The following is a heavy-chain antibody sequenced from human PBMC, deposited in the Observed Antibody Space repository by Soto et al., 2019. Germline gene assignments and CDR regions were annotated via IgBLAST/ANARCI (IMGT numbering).Heavy chain of an antibody. CDR2: IYYSGST. CDR1: GGSISSGGYY. Sequence: QVQLQESSTGLVKPSQTLSLTCTVSGGSISSGGYYWSWIRQHPGKGLEWIGYIYYSGSTYYNPSLKSRVTISVDTSKNQFSLKLSSVTAADTAVYYCARVCGGDCHYGMDVWGQGTTVTVSS. V-gene: IGHV4-31*03. J-gene: IGHJ6*02. CDR3: ARVCGGDCHYGMDV. D-gene: IGHD2-21*02.